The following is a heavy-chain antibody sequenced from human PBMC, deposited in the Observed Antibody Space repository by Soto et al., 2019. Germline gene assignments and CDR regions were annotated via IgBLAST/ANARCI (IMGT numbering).Heavy chain of an antibody. CDR2: ISSSSTYI. D-gene: IGHD3-10*01. V-gene: IGHV3-21*01. CDR1: GFTFSSYT. CDR3: VRDKKLPHGSRTIYYHYGLDV. J-gene: IGHJ6*02. Sequence: EVQVVESGGGLVKPGGSLRLSCAASGFTFSSYTMNWVRQAPGKGLEWVSSISSSSTYIYYADSLKGRFTISRDNAKTSPYLQMNSLRAEESAVYHCVRDKKLPHGSRTIYYHYGLDVWCQGTTVTVSS.